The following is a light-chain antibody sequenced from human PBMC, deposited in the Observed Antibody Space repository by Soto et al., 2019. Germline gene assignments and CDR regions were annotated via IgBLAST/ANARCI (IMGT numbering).Light chain of an antibody. CDR3: ETWDSNTHRV. Sequence: QTVVTQSSSASASLGSSVKLTCTLSSGHSSYIIAWHQQQPGKAPRYLMKLEGSGSYNKGSGVPDRFSGSSSGADRYLTISNPQSEDEADYYCETWDSNTHRVFGGGTKLTVL. V-gene: IGLV4-60*03. CDR2: LEGSGSY. J-gene: IGLJ2*01. CDR1: SGHSSYI.